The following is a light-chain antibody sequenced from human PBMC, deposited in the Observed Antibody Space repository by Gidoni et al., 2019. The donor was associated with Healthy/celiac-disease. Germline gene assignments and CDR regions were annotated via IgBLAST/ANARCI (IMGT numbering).Light chain of an antibody. V-gene: IGKV4-1*01. Sequence: IVMTQSPDSLAVSLGECATINCNSSQSFLYSTNNKNYLAWYQQKPGQPPKLLIYWASTRESGVPDRFSGSGSGTDFTLTISSLQAEDLAVYYCQQYYSTPLTFGRGTKVEIK. CDR3: QQYYSTPLT. J-gene: IGKJ4*01. CDR2: WAS. CDR1: QSFLYSTNNKNY.